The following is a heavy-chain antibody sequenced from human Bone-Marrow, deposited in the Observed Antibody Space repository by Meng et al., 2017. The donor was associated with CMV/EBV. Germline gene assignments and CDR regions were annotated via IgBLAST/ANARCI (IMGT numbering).Heavy chain of an antibody. J-gene: IGHJ4*02. Sequence: QSQRAGAELSAAAEKLSPTCEVYGRSFSGYYWSWISQPPGKGLERSGEINHSGSTNYDPSLKSRVTISVDTSKTQFSMKLSSVTAADTAVYYCATIPHPSRRTHITDFDYWGQGTLVTVSS. CDR1: GRSFSGYY. CDR2: INHSGST. CDR3: ATIPHPSRRTHITDFDY. V-gene: IGHV4-34*01. D-gene: IGHD3-3*01.